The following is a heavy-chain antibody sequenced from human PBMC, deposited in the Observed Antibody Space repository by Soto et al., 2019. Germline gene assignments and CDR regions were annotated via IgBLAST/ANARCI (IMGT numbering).Heavy chain of an antibody. V-gene: IGHV3-33*01. J-gene: IGHJ4*02. Sequence: QVQLVESGGGVVQPGRSLRLSCAASGFTFSSYGMHWVRQAPGKGLEWVAVIWYDGSNKYYADSVKGRFTISRDNSKNTLYLQMNSLRAEDTAVYYWAGLGGGSHYWGQGTLVTVSS. D-gene: IGHD1-26*01. CDR2: IWYDGSNK. CDR1: GFTFSSYG. CDR3: AGLGGGSHY.